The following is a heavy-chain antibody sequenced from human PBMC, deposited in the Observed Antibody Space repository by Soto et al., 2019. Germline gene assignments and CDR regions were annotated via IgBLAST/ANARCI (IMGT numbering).Heavy chain of an antibody. V-gene: IGHV3-21*01. CDR3: ARESEDLTSNFDY. CDR1: GFTFTRYS. Sequence: GGSLRLSCAASGFTFTRYSMNWVRQAPGEGLEWVSSISSTTNYIYYADSMKGRFTVSRDNAKNSVCLEMNSLSAEDTAVYYCARESEDLTSNFDYWGQGTLVTVSS. CDR2: ISSTTNYI. J-gene: IGHJ4*02.